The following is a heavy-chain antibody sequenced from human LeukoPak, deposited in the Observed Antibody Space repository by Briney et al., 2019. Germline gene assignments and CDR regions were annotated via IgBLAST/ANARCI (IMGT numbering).Heavy chain of an antibody. D-gene: IGHD3-9*01. V-gene: IGHV3-74*01. CDR3: ASPGDNYAILGLDY. J-gene: IGHJ4*02. CDR2: ISSDGTTT. CDR1: GFTLSKYW. Sequence: GGSLRLSCAASGFTLSKYWMHWVRQAPGKGLAWVPRISSDGTTTAYADSVKGRFTISRDSAKNMLYLQMNSLRVEDTAMYYCASPGDNYAILGLDYWGQGTLVTVSS.